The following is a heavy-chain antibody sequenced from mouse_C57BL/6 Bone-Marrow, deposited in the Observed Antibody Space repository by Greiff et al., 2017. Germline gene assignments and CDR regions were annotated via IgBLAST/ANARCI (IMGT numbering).Heavy chain of an antibody. Sequence: VQLQQSGPELVKPGASVKISCKASGYTFTDYYMNWVKQSHGKSLEWIGDINPNNGGTSYNQKFKSKATLTVDKSSSTAYMELRSLTSEDSAVYYCARWGYGSSYERYFDVWGTGTTVTVSS. D-gene: IGHD1-1*01. CDR1: GYTFTDYY. J-gene: IGHJ1*03. CDR2: INPNNGGT. V-gene: IGHV1-26*01. CDR3: ARWGYGSSYERYFDV.